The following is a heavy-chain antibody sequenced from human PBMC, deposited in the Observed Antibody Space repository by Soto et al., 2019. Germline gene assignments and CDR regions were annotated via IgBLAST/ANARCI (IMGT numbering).Heavy chain of an antibody. Sequence: QVPLVQSGAEVKKPGASVKVSCKASGYTFTGYYMHWVRQAPGQGLEWMGWINPNSGGTNYAQKFQGWVTMTRDTSISTAYMELSRLRSDDTAVYYCARDGGYSGYDSLYYYGMDVWGQGTTVTVSS. D-gene: IGHD5-12*01. CDR2: INPNSGGT. CDR1: GYTFTGYY. V-gene: IGHV1-2*04. CDR3: ARDGGYSGYDSLYYYGMDV. J-gene: IGHJ6*02.